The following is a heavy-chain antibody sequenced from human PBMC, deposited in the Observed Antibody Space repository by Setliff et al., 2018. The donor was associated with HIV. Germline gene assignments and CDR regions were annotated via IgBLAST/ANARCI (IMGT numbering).Heavy chain of an antibody. Sequence: LRLSCAASGFTFSSYAMHWVRQAPGKGVEWVSVMSYDGSDKKYADSVKGRFTISRDNSKNTLYLQMNSLRVEDTAVYYCARHGYQLLLPYYYYMDVWGKGATVTVSS. CDR2: MSYDGSDK. CDR1: GFTFSSYA. D-gene: IGHD2-2*01. J-gene: IGHJ6*03. V-gene: IGHV3-30*04. CDR3: ARHGYQLLLPYYYYMDV.